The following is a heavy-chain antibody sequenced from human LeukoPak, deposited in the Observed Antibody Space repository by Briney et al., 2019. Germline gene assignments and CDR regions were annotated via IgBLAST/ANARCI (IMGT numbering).Heavy chain of an antibody. CDR3: AKDQVETYYYDSSGYYLNYFDY. J-gene: IGHJ4*02. D-gene: IGHD3-22*01. V-gene: IGHV3-23*01. CDR1: GFTFTTYA. CDR2: ISGSGGGT. Sequence: GGSLRLSCAASGFTFTTYAMSWVRQAPGKGLEWVSLISGSGGGTYYADSVKGRFTISRDNSKNMVYLQVNSLRADDTAVYYCAKDQVETYYYDSSGYYLNYFDYWGQGTLVTVSS.